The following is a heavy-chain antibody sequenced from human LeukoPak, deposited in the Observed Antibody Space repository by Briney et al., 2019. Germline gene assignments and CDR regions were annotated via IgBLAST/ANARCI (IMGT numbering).Heavy chain of an antibody. Sequence: SETLSLTCTVSGGSISSSNYYWGWIRQPPGKGLEWIGSIYYSGSTYYNPSLKSRVTISVDTSRNQFSLKLSSVAAADTAVYYCALSGDGYINFDYWGQGTLVTVSS. D-gene: IGHD5-24*01. J-gene: IGHJ4*02. V-gene: IGHV4-39*01. CDR3: ALSGDGYINFDY. CDR1: GGSISSSNYY. CDR2: IYYSGST.